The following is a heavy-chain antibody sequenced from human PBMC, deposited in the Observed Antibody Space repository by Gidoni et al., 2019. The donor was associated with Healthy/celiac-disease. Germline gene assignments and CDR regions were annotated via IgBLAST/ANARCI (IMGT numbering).Heavy chain of an antibody. J-gene: IGHJ4*02. V-gene: IGHV3-23*01. CDR2: ISGSGGST. CDR1: GFTLSSYA. CDR3: AKARLIVVVPAAAVDFDY. Sequence: VQLLESGGGLVQPGGSLLLSCAASGFTLSSYAMSWVRQAPGKGLEWVSAISGSGGSTYDADSVKGRFTISRDNSKNTLYLQMNSLRAEDTAVYYCAKARLIVVVPAAAVDFDYWGQGTLVTVSS. D-gene: IGHD2-2*01.